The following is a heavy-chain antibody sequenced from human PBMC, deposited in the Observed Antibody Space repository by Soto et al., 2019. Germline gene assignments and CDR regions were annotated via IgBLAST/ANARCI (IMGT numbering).Heavy chain of an antibody. CDR3: AKGRRKQWLVTAGGDY. CDR1: GFTFSSYA. D-gene: IGHD6-19*01. Sequence: QVQLVESGGGVVQPGRSLRLSCAASGFTFSSYAIHWIRQAPGKGLDWVAVISYDGSYKYYADSVKGRFIISRDNSKNTLYLQMNSLRAEDTAVYYCAKGRRKQWLVTAGGDYWGQGTLVTVSS. V-gene: IGHV3-30*04. CDR2: ISYDGSYK. J-gene: IGHJ4*02.